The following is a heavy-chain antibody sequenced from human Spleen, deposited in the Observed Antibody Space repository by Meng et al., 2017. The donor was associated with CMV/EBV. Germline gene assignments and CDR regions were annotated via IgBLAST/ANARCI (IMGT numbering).Heavy chain of an antibody. D-gene: IGHD2-2*01. Sequence: SVKVSCKASGGTFSSYTISWVRQAPGQGLEWMGRIIPILGIANYAQKFQGRVTITADKSTSTAYMELSSLRSEDTAVYYCARDRDYCSSTSCYGGGPYYFDYWGQGTLVTVSS. CDR3: ARDRDYCSSTSCYGGGPYYFDY. J-gene: IGHJ4*02. V-gene: IGHV1-69*04. CDR2: IIPILGIA. CDR1: GGTFSSYT.